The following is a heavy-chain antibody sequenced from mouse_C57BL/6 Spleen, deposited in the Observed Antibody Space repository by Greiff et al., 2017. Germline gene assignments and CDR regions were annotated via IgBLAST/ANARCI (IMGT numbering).Heavy chain of an antibody. CDR2: ISDGGSYT. CDR1: GFTFSSYA. V-gene: IGHV5-4*01. CDR3: AREGRGYFDV. J-gene: IGHJ1*03. Sequence: EVQRVESGGGLVKPGGSLKLSCAASGFTFSSYAMSWVRQTPEKRLEWVATISDGGSYTYYPDNVKGRFTISRDNAKNNLYLQMSHLKSEDTAMYYCAREGRGYFDVWGTGTTVTVSS.